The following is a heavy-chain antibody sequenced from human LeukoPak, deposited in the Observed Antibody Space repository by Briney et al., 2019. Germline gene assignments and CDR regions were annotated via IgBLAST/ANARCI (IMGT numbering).Heavy chain of an antibody. V-gene: IGHV3-30*02. D-gene: IGHD5-12*01. CDR1: GFTFSSYG. J-gene: IGHJ4*02. Sequence: GGSLRLSCAASGFTFSSYGMHWVRQAPGKGLEWVAFIRYDGSNKHYADSVKGRFTISRDNSKNTLYLQMNSLRAEDTAVYYCARDLMPPPLLRYSGYDSFDYWGQGTLVTVSS. CDR3: ARDLMPPPLLRYSGYDSFDY. CDR2: IRYDGSNK.